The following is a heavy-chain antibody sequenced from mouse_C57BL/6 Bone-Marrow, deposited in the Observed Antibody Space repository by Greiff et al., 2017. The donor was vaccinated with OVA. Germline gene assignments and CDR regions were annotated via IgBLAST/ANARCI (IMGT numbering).Heavy chain of an antibody. CDR1: GYTFTNYW. D-gene: IGHD1-1*01. CDR2: IYPGGGYT. V-gene: IGHV1-63*01. CDR3: ARWYGSSLYFDY. J-gene: IGHJ2*01. Sequence: VQLKESGAELVRPGTSVKMSCKASGYTFTNYWIGWAKQRPGHGLEWIGDIYPGGGYTNYNEKFKGKATLTADKSSSTAYMQFSSLTSEDSAIYYCARWYGSSLYFDYWGQGTTLTVSS.